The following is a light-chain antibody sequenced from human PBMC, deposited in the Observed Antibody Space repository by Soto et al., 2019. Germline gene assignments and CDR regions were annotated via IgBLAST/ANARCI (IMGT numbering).Light chain of an antibody. J-gene: IGKJ5*01. CDR1: QSVSSY. CDR3: QQRNTWPIT. Sequence: EIVLTQSPATLSLSPGERATLSCRASQSVSSYLAWYQQKPGQAPRLLMYDASNRATGTPARFSGSGSGTDFTLTISSLEAEDFGIYYCQQRNTWPITFGQGTRLEIK. V-gene: IGKV3-11*01. CDR2: DAS.